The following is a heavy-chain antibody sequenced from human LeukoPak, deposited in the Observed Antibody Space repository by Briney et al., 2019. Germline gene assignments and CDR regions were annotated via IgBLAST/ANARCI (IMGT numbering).Heavy chain of an antibody. CDR1: GGYISCYY. CDR3: ARVSFHYHSGNYGWYFDS. V-gene: IGHV4-59*01. Sequence: PSETLSLTCTVSGGYISCYYWSLIRQPPGRGLEWIGYIYYTGITKYNPSLKSRVTISVDTSKNQFSLRLTSVTAADTAVYYCARVSFHYHSGNYGWYFDSWGQGTLVTVSS. D-gene: IGHD3-10*01. J-gene: IGHJ4*02. CDR2: IYYTGIT.